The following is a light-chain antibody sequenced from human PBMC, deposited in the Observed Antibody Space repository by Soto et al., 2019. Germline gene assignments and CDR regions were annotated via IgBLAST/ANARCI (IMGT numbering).Light chain of an antibody. CDR1: QTIAVY. J-gene: IGKJ1*01. V-gene: IGKV1-39*01. CDR3: QQSFSTPGT. Sequence: DIQMTQSPSSLSASVGDRVTITCRASQTIAVYLNWYQQKPGKAPRLLIYATSSLQSGVPSRFRGSGSGTDFTLTSSSLQPEDFATYYCQQSFSTPGTFGQGTKVDIK. CDR2: ATS.